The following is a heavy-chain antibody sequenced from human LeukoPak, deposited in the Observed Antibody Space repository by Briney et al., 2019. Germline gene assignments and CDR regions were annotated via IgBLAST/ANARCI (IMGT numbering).Heavy chain of an antibody. Sequence: GGSLRLSCAASGFTFGSYSMNWVRQAPGKGLEWVSYISSSSSTIYYADSVKGRFTISRDNAKNSLYLQMNSLRDEDTAVYYCARDRDIVVVPAAPNMDVWGKGTTVTVSS. CDR2: ISSSSSTI. D-gene: IGHD2-2*01. CDR1: GFTFGSYS. CDR3: ARDRDIVVVPAAPNMDV. J-gene: IGHJ6*03. V-gene: IGHV3-48*02.